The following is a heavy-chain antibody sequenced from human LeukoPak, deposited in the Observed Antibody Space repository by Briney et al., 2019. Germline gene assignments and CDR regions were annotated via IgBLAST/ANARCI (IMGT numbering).Heavy chain of an antibody. Sequence: LETLSLTCAVYGGSFSGYYWSWIRQPPGKGLEWIGEINHSGSTNYNPSLKSRVTISVDTSKNQFSLKLSSVTAADTAVYYCARVGTIFGVVLNNWFDPWGQGTLVTVSS. CDR3: ARVGTIFGVVLNNWFDP. CDR1: GGSFSGYY. D-gene: IGHD3-3*01. J-gene: IGHJ5*02. V-gene: IGHV4-34*01. CDR2: INHSGST.